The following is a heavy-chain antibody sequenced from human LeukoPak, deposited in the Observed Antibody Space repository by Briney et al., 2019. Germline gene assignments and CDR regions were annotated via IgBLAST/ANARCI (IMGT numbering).Heavy chain of an antibody. CDR2: IIPIFGTA. J-gene: IGHJ4*02. CDR3: ARGSGSSSGADY. Sequence: GASVKVSCKASGGTFSSYAISWVRQAPGQGLEWMGGIIPIFGTADYAQKFQGRVTITTDESTSTAYMELSSLRSEDTAVYYCARGSGSSSGADYWGQGTLVTVSS. CDR1: GGTFSSYA. D-gene: IGHD6-6*01. V-gene: IGHV1-69*05.